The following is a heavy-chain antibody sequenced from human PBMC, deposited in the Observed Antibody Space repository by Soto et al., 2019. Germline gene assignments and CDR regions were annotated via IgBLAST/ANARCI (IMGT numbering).Heavy chain of an antibody. CDR3: AKARWSSATCYGPDY. V-gene: IGHV3-23*01. D-gene: IGHD3-22*01. Sequence: EVQLLQSGGGLVQPGESLRLSCAASGFIFSSYTMSWVRQAPGKGLEWVSVISGSGGSPYHADSVQGRFTISRDNPKNAPYLQINSMRAEATAIYYCAKARWSSATCYGPDYWGQGTLVTVSS. CDR1: GFIFSSYT. CDR2: ISGSGGSP. J-gene: IGHJ4*02.